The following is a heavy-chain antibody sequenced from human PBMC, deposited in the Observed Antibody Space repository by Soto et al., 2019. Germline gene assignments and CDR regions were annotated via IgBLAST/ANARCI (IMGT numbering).Heavy chain of an antibody. J-gene: IGHJ4*02. V-gene: IGHV3-21*01. CDR3: VRDPGYCSSTTCYRNYFDY. Sequence: GGSLRLSCAASGFTFSDYRMLWVRQAPGKGLEWVSTISSGGDYIYYADSVRSRSTISRDNAKNSLHLQMDTLSAEDTAIYYCVRDPGYCSSTTCYRNYFDYWGQGTLVTVSS. CDR2: ISSGGDYI. CDR1: GFTFSDYR. D-gene: IGHD2-2*01.